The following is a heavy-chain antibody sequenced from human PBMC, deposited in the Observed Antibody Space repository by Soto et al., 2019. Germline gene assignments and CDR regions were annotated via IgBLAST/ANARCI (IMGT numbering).Heavy chain of an antibody. CDR2: MNPNSGNT. D-gene: IGHD3-3*01. CDR3: ARGRSITIFGVVIISTDAFDI. V-gene: IGHV1-8*01. J-gene: IGHJ3*02. CDR1: GYTFTSYD. Sequence: ASVKVSCKASGYTFTSYDINWVRQATGQGLEWMGWMNPNSGNTGYAQKFQGRVTMTRNTSISTAYMELSSLRSEDTAVYYCARGRSITIFGVVIISTDAFDIWGQGTMVTVSS.